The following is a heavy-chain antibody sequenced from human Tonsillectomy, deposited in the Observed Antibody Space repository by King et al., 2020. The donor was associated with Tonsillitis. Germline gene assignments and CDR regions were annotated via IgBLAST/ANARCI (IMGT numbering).Heavy chain of an antibody. CDR3: ARGGREGACDI. V-gene: IGHV3-7*01. CDR2: IKQDGSEK. D-gene: IGHD1-26*01. J-gene: IGHJ3*02. CDR1: GFTFSTYW. Sequence: VQLVESRGGLVQPGGSARLSCAASGFTFSTYWMTWVRQAPGRRLEWVANIKQDGSEKFYVNSVKGRFTISRDNAKNSLYLQMNSLRAEDTAVYYCARGGREGACDIWGQGTMVTVSS.